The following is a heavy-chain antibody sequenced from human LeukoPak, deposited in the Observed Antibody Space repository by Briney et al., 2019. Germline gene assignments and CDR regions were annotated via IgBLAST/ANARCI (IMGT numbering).Heavy chain of an antibody. CDR1: GDSVSSNSAA. V-gene: IGHV6-1*01. Sequence: SQTLSLTCAISGDSVSSNSAAWVWIRQSPSRGLEWLGRTYYRSKWFNDYAVSVESRITVNPDTSKNQFSLQLNSVAPEDTAVYYCARDGQWVSTFDYWGQGTLVTVSS. D-gene: IGHD6-19*01. CDR2: TYYRSKWFN. CDR3: ARDGQWVSTFDY. J-gene: IGHJ4*02.